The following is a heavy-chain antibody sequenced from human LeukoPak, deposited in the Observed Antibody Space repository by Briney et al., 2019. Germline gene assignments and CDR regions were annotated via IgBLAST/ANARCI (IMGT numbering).Heavy chain of an antibody. J-gene: IGHJ5*02. CDR3: ARRITMVRGTKTQYNWFDP. CDR2: ISYDGSNK. Sequence: GGSLRLSCAASGFTFSSYAMHWVRQAPGKGLEWVAVISYDGSNKYYADSVKGRFTISRDNSKNTLYLQMNSLRAEDTAVYYCARRITMVRGTKTQYNWFDPWGQGTLVTVSS. CDR1: GFTFSSYA. D-gene: IGHD3-10*01. V-gene: IGHV3-30-3*01.